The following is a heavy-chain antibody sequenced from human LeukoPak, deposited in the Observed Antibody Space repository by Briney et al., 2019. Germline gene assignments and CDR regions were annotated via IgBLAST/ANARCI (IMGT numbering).Heavy chain of an antibody. CDR1: GFTFSSYA. Sequence: GGSLRLSCAASGFTFSSYAMHWVRQAPGKGLEWVAVISYDGSNKYYADSVKGRFTISRDNSKKTLYLQMNSLRAEDTAVYYCARDSEWGFYNYYGMDVWGQGTTVTVSS. CDR3: ARDSEWGFYNYYGMDV. D-gene: IGHD2/OR15-2a*01. V-gene: IGHV3-30*04. J-gene: IGHJ6*02. CDR2: ISYDGSNK.